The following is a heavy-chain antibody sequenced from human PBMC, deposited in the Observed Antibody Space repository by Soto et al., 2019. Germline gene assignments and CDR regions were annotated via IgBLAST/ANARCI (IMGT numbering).Heavy chain of an antibody. CDR3: ARQSSSSSGWTEFDY. CDR2: IYPGDSDT. J-gene: IGHJ4*02. D-gene: IGHD6-19*01. Sequence: EVQLVQSGAEVKKPGESLKISCKGSGYSFTSYWIDWVRQMPGKGLEWMGIIYPGDSDTRYSPSFQGQVTISADKSISTAYLQWSSLKASDTAMYYCARQSSSSSGWTEFDYWGQGTLVTVSS. CDR1: GYSFTSYW. V-gene: IGHV5-51*01.